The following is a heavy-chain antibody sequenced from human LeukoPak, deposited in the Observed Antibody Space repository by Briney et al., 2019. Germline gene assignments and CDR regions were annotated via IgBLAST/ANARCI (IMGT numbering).Heavy chain of an antibody. D-gene: IGHD3-3*01. J-gene: IGHJ4*02. CDR3: ASSSRAGWLLYHYAFDY. CDR1: GYTFTSYY. Sequence: ASVKVSCRASGYTFTSYYMHWVRQAPGQGLEWMGIINPSGGSTSYAQKFQGRVTMTRDTSTSTVYMERSSLRSEDTAVYYCASSSRAGWLLYHYAFDYWGQGTLVTVSS. V-gene: IGHV1-46*01. CDR2: INPSGGST.